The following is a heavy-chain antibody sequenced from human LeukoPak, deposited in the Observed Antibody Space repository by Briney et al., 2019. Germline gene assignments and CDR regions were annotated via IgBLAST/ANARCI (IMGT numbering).Heavy chain of an antibody. Sequence: PSETLSLTCTVSGGSISSYYWSWIRQPPGKGLEWIGYIYYSGSAYYNPSLKSRVTISVDTSKNQFSLKLSSVTAADTAVYYCARIVVPAAHRFDPWGQGTLVTVSS. CDR1: GGSISSYY. V-gene: IGHV4-30-4*08. CDR2: IYYSGSA. D-gene: IGHD2-2*01. J-gene: IGHJ5*02. CDR3: ARIVVPAAHRFDP.